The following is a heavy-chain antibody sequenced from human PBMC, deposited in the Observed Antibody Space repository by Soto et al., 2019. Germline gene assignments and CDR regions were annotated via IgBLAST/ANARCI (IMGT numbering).Heavy chain of an antibody. CDR3: ASLTDTTAYYYYYYMDV. D-gene: IGHD2-2*01. CDR1: GFTFSSYS. CDR2: ISSSSSTI. Sequence: EVQLVESGGGLVQPGGSLRLSCAASGFTFSSYSMNWVRQAPGKGLEWVSYISSSSSTIYYADSVKGRFTISRDNAKNSLYLQMNSPRAEDTAVYYCASLTDTTAYYYYYYMDVWGKGTTVTVSS. J-gene: IGHJ6*03. V-gene: IGHV3-48*01.